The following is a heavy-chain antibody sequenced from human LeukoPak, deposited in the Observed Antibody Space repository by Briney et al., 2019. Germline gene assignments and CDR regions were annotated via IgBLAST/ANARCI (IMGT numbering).Heavy chain of an antibody. CDR2: ICTSRSS. J-gene: IGHJ6*02. V-gene: IGHV4-61*02. CDR1: GCSISSYRYY. CDR3: ARDSGWFGNLSYNYYYYYGMDV. D-gene: IGHD3-10*01. Sequence: SQTLSLTCTVSGCSISSYRYYWSWMRPPAGKGLEWFSRICTSRSSNYNPSLRSRVTTSVDTSKNQFSLKMCSVTAAETAVYYCARDSGWFGNLSYNYYYYYGMDVWGQGTTVTVSS.